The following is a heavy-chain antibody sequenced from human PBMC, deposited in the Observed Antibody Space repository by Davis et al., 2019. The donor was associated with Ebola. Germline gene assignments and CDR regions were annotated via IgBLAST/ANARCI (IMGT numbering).Heavy chain of an antibody. Sequence: SVMVSCNTSGGSFSSHPISWVRQAPRQGLEWMGGIIPIFDTPHYAQKFQGRITITADASTSTAYMELSSLRSEDTATYFCARDFDGGNYYFDYWGPGTPVTVSS. CDR1: GGSFSSHP. J-gene: IGHJ4*02. D-gene: IGHD3-9*01. CDR3: ARDFDGGNYYFDY. CDR2: IIPIFDTP. V-gene: IGHV1-69*13.